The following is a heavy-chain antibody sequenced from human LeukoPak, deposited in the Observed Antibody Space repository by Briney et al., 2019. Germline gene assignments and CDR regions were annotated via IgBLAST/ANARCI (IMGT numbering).Heavy chain of an antibody. J-gene: IGHJ4*02. D-gene: IGHD3-22*01. CDR1: GSSISSGGYS. CDR2: IYHSGST. V-gene: IGHV4-30-2*01. CDR3: ARGTYYYDSSGYYFDY. Sequence: SQTLSLTCAVTGSSISSGGYSWSWIRQPPGKGLEWIGYIYHSGSTYYNPSLKSRVTISVDRSKYQFSLKLSSVTAADTAVYYCARGTYYYDSSGYYFDYWGQGTLVTVSS.